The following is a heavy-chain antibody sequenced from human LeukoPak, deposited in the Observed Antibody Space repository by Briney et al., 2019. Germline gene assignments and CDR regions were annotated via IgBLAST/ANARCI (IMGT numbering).Heavy chain of an antibody. J-gene: IGHJ4*02. CDR1: GYTFTGYY. V-gene: IGHV1-2*02. CDR3: ARSESGGIAAAGPLDY. D-gene: IGHD6-13*01. CDR2: INPNSGGT. Sequence: ASVKVSCKASGYTFTGYYMHWVRQAPGQGLEWMGWINPNSGGTNYAQKFQGRVTMTRDTSISTAYMELSRLRSEDTAVYYCARSESGGIAAAGPLDYWGQGTLVTVSS.